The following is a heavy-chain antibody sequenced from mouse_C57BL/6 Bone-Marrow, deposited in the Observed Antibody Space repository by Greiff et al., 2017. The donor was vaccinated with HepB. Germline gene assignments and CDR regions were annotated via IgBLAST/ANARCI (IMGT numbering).Heavy chain of an antibody. CDR1: GYTFTSYW. J-gene: IGHJ2*01. CDR3: ASPFYDYDVDFDY. CDR2: INPSSGYT. Sequence: QVQLQQSGAELAKPGASVKLSCKASGYTFTSYWMHWVKQRPGQGLEWIGYINPSSGYTKYNQKFKDKATLTADKSSSTAYMQLSSLTHEDSAVYYCASPFYDYDVDFDYWGQGTTLTVSS. D-gene: IGHD2-4*01. V-gene: IGHV1-7*01.